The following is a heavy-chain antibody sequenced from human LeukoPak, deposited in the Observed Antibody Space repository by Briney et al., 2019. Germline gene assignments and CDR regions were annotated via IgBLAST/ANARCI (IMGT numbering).Heavy chain of an antibody. CDR2: VIPIFGTG. J-gene: IGHJ4*02. CDR3: PNWFFDC. CDR1: GGTLSSHA. V-gene: IGHV1-69*05. D-gene: IGHD3-9*01. Sequence: SVKVSCKASGGTLSSHAITWVRQALGQGLEWMGGVIPIFGTGKSAQKFQGRVTTTTDESTRTADMDLSSLRSEDRDLRTRPNWFFDCWGQGTLVTVSS.